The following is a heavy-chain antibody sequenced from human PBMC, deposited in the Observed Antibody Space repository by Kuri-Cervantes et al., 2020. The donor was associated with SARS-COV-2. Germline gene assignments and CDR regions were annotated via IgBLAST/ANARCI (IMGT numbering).Heavy chain of an antibody. J-gene: IGHJ5*02. D-gene: IGHD1-7*01. CDR3: ASGYITGTTVAYDP. Sequence: SETLSLTCTVSGGSISSSSYYWGWIRQPPGKGLEWIGSIYYSGSTYYNPSLKSRATISVDTSKNQFSLKLSSVTAADTAVYYCASGYITGTTVAYDPWGQGTLVTVSS. V-gene: IGHV4-39*01. CDR1: GGSISSSSYY. CDR2: IYYSGST.